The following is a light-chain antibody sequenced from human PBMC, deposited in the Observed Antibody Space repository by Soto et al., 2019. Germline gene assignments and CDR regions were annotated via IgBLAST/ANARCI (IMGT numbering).Light chain of an antibody. CDR1: QNIVSW. V-gene: IGKV1-5*01. J-gene: IGKJ2*01. CDR2: DAS. Sequence: DIQMTQSPSTLSASVGDRVTITCRASQNIVSWLAWYQQKPGKAPKLLIYDASSLQSGVPSRFSGSGSGTEFTLTISSLPPDDFATYYCQQYSSFPYTFGQGTKLEIK. CDR3: QQYSSFPYT.